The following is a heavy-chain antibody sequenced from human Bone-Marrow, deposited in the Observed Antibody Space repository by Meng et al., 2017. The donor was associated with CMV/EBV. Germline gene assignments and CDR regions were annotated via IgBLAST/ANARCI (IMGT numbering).Heavy chain of an antibody. Sequence: GESLKISCAASGFTFSSYSMNWVRQAPGKGLEWVSYISSSSSTIYYADSVKGRFTISRDNAKNSLYLQMNSLRAEDTAVYYCARVTVVLASADWGQGNRV. CDR2: ISSSSSTI. V-gene: IGHV3-48*04. J-gene: IGHJ4*02. D-gene: IGHD4-23*01. CDR1: GFTFSSYS. CDR3: ARVTVVLASAD.